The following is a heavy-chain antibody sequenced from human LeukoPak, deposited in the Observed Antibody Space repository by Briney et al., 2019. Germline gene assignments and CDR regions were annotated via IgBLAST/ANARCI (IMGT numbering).Heavy chain of an antibody. CDR2: IWYDGSNK. D-gene: IGHD3-10*01. CDR3: AKSSFGGQTDY. CDR1: GFTFSSYA. J-gene: IGHJ4*02. Sequence: PGGSLRLSCAASGFTFSSYAMSWVRQAPGKGLEWVAVIWYDGSNKYYADSVKGRFTISRDNSKNTLYLQMNSLGAEDTAVYYCAKSSFGGQTDYWGQGTLVTVSS. V-gene: IGHV3-33*08.